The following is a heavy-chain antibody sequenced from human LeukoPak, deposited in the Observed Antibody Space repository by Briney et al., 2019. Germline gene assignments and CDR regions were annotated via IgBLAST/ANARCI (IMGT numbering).Heavy chain of an antibody. CDR3: AKDEVKYYGSGSYSQLDF. V-gene: IGHV3-30*18. CDR1: GFTFSSYV. Sequence: GGSLRLSCAASGFTFSSYVMHWVRQAPGKGLEWVAIISYDGSNKYYADSVKGRFTISRDNSKNTLYLQMNSLRAEDTAVYYCAKDEVKYYGSGSYSQLDFWGQGTLVTVSS. CDR2: ISYDGSNK. D-gene: IGHD3-10*01. J-gene: IGHJ4*02.